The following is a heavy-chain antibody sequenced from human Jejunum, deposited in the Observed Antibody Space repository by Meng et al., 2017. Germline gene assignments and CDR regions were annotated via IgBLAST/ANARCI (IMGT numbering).Heavy chain of an antibody. CDR1: GYTFTTYG. D-gene: IGHD3-10*01. CDR3: ARDGVSFTMIRGGRY. V-gene: IGHV1-18*01. Sequence: QVQLGQAGAEVKKPGASVKVSCKASGYTFTTYGISWVRQAPGQGLEWMGWISAYYGSTNYAQKVQGRVTMTRDTSTSTVYMELRSLRSDDTAVYYCARDGVSFTMIRGGRYWGQGTLVTVSS. J-gene: IGHJ4*02. CDR2: ISAYYGST.